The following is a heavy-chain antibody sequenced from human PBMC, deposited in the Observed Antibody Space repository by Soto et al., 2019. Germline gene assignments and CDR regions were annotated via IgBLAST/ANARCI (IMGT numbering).Heavy chain of an antibody. D-gene: IGHD7-27*01. CDR3: ARHLGFSGYFDY. J-gene: IGHJ4*02. CDR1: GGSISSSSYY. CDR2: IYYSGST. Sequence: SETLSLTCTVSGGSISSSSYYWGWIRQPPGKGLEWIGGIYYSGSTYYNPSLKSRVTISVDTSKNQFSLRLSSVTAADTAVYYCARHLGFSGYFDYWGQGTLVTVSS. V-gene: IGHV4-39*01.